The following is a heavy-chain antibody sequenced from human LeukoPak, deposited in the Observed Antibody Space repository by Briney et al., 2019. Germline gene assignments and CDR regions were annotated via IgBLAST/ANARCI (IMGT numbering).Heavy chain of an antibody. Sequence: SETLSLTCTVSGGSISSYYWSWIRQPPGKGLEWIGYIYTSGSTNYSPSLKSRVTISVDTSKNQFSLKLSSVTAADTAVYYCARTRYYDFWSGYLFDYWGQGTLVTVSP. CDR3: ARTRYYDFWSGYLFDY. CDR1: GGSISSYY. V-gene: IGHV4-4*09. CDR2: IYTSGST. D-gene: IGHD3-3*01. J-gene: IGHJ4*02.